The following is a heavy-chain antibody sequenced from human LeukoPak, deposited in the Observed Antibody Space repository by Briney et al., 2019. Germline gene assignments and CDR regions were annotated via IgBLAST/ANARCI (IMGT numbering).Heavy chain of an antibody. V-gene: IGHV3-21*01. CDR3: AGGREGIAARWWVEEPRWYFFDP. Sequence: PGGSLRLSCAASGFTFSSYTMNWVRQVPGKGLEWVSSISSSSSNIYYADSVKGRFTISRDNAMKSLYLQMNSLRAEDTAVYYCAGGREGIAARWWVEEPRWYFFDPWGQGTLVTVSS. CDR1: GFTFSSYT. J-gene: IGHJ5*02. CDR2: ISSSSSNI. D-gene: IGHD6-6*01.